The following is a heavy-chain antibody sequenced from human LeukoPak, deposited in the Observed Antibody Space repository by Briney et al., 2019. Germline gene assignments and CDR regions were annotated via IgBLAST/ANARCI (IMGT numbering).Heavy chain of an antibody. CDR3: ARFARLIPGEFDP. CDR1: GYTFTGYY. CDR2: INPNSGGT. Sequence: ASVKVSCKASGYTFTGYYMHWVRQAPGQGLEWMGWINPNSGGTNYAQKFQGRVTMTRDTSISTAYMELSRLRSDDTAVYYCARFARLIPGEFDPWGQGTLVTVSS. D-gene: IGHD1-14*01. V-gene: IGHV1-2*02. J-gene: IGHJ5*02.